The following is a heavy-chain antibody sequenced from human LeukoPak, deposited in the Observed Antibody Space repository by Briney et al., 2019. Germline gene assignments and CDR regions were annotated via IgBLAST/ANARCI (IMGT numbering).Heavy chain of an antibody. CDR3: AKVLEYYDFWSGYQSSWYYGMDV. J-gene: IGHJ6*02. D-gene: IGHD3-3*01. CDR2: ISGDGGST. Sequence: QTAGSLRLSCAASGFTFDDYAMHWVRQAPGKGLEWVSLISGDGGSTYYADSVKGRFTISRDNSKNSLYLQMNSLRTEDTALYYCAKVLEYYDFWSGYQSSWYYGMDVWGQGTTVTVSS. CDR1: GFTFDDYA. V-gene: IGHV3-43*02.